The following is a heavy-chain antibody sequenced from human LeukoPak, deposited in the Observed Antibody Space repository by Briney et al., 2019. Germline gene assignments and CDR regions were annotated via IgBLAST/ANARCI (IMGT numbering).Heavy chain of an antibody. CDR3: AKDMDQGGSTGFDY. CDR2: IWYDGSNK. V-gene: IGHV3-33*06. J-gene: IGHJ4*02. D-gene: IGHD1-26*01. Sequence: GGSLRLSCAASGFTFRGYGMHWVRQAPGKGLEWVAVIWYDGSNKYYADSVKGRFTISRDNSKNTPYLQMNSLRAEDTAVYYCAKDMDQGGSTGFDYWGQGTLVTVPS. CDR1: GFTFRGYG.